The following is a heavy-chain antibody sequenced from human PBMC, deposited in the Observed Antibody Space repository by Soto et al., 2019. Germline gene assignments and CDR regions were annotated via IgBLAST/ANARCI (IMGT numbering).Heavy chain of an antibody. CDR2: IIPIFGTA. D-gene: IGHD4-4*01. CDR1: GGTFSSYA. Sequence: ASVKVSCKASGGTFSSYAISWVRQAPGQGLEWMGGIIPIFGTANYAQKFQGRVTITADESTSTAYMELSSLRSEDTAVYYCARDTGDYYYYGMDVWGQGTTVTVSS. CDR3: ARDTGDYYYYGMDV. J-gene: IGHJ6*02. V-gene: IGHV1-69*13.